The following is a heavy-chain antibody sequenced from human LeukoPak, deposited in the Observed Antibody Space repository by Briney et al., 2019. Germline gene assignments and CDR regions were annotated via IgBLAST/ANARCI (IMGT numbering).Heavy chain of an antibody. D-gene: IGHD3-10*02. J-gene: IGHJ6*04. Sequence: GRSLRLSCAASGFTFSSYEMNWVRQAPGKGLEWVSYISSSGSTIYYADSVKGRFTISRDNAKNSLYLQMNSLRAEDTAVYYCAEPGITMIGGVWGKGTTVTISS. CDR1: GFTFSSYE. V-gene: IGHV3-48*03. CDR3: AEPGITMIGGV. CDR2: ISSSGSTI.